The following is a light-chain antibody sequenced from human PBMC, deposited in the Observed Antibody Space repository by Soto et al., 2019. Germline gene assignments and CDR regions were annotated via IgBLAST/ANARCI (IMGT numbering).Light chain of an antibody. J-gene: IGKJ5*01. Sequence: DIQMTQSPSSVSASVGDTVTITCRASQHVNNWLAWYQQKPGAAPKLLIYGASTLDSGVPSRFSGSASGTDFTLTISSLDPEDIATYFCQQAGGFPTFGQWTRLDIK. CDR3: QQAGGFPT. V-gene: IGKV1-12*01. CDR1: QHVNNW. CDR2: GAS.